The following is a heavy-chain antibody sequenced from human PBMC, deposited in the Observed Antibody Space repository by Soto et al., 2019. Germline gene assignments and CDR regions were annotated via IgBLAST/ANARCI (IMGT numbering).Heavy chain of an antibody. J-gene: IGHJ6*02. Sequence: EVQLLESGGGLVQPGGSLRLSCAASGFTFSSYAMSWVRQAPGKGLEWVSAISGSGGSTYYADSVKGRFTISRDNSKNTLYLQMNSLRAEDTAVYYCAKDCLRYSGYDYLLGMDVWGQGTTVTVSS. D-gene: IGHD5-12*01. CDR3: AKDCLRYSGYDYLLGMDV. V-gene: IGHV3-23*01. CDR1: GFTFSSYA. CDR2: ISGSGGST.